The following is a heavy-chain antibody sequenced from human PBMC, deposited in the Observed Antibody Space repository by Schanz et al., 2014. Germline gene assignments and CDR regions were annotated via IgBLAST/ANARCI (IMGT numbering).Heavy chain of an antibody. Sequence: LVVESGGGLVQPGGSLRLSCAASGFSLSSYWMHWVRQGPGKGPVWVSRISSDGTTTNYADSVKGRFTISRDNSKNTLYLQLNSLRAEDTAVYYCARVPRRVTTRGGGSRYYFDYWGQGTLVTVSS. J-gene: IGHJ4*02. D-gene: IGHD4-17*01. CDR2: ISSDGTTT. CDR1: GFSLSSYW. CDR3: ARVPRRVTTRGGGSRYYFDY. V-gene: IGHV3-74*01.